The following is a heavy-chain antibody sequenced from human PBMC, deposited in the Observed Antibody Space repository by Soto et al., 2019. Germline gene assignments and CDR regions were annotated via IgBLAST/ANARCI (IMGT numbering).Heavy chain of an antibody. Sequence: QVQLQESGPGLVKPSQTLSLTCTVSGGSINSGGYYWSWIRQHPGKGLEWIAYIYYSGRTYYNPSIKIRVNIELATSKNQLSLKLTSVTAADTAVYYCARGRGGFFRSGRRDNWFDPWGQGTLVTVSS. J-gene: IGHJ5*02. CDR3: ARGRGGFFRSGRRDNWFDP. CDR2: IYYSGRT. V-gene: IGHV4-31*03. D-gene: IGHD3-3*01. CDR1: GGSINSGGYY.